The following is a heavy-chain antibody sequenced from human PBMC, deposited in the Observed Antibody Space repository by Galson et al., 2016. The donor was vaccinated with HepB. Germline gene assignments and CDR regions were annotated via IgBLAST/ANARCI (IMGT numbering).Heavy chain of an antibody. Sequence: SLRLSCAASGFTFTSYALSWVRQAPGRGLEWVSTLSGSGRKTYYADSVKGRFTISRDNSKNTLFLQMNSLRVEDTAVYYCAKSFVKKDFWSYYLADAFDIRGQGTTVTVST. V-gene: IGHV3-23*01. D-gene: IGHD3-3*01. CDR3: AKSFVKKDFWSYYLADAFDI. J-gene: IGHJ3*02. CDR1: GFTFTSYA. CDR2: LSGSGRKT.